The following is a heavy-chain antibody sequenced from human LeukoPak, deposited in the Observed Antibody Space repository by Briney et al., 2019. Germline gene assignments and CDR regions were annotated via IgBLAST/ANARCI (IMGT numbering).Heavy chain of an antibody. CDR3: ARGGSYLSAFDI. CDR1: GFTFSSYW. J-gene: IGHJ3*02. Sequence: GGSLRLSCAASGFTFSSYWMHWVRQAPGKGLVWVSRINSDGSSASYADSVKGRFTISRDNAKNTLYLQMNSLRAEDTAVYYCARGGSYLSAFDIWGQGTMVTVSS. CDR2: INSDGSSA. D-gene: IGHD1-26*01. V-gene: IGHV3-74*01.